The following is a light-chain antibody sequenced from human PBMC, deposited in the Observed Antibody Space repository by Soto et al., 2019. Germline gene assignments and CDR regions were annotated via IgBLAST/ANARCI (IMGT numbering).Light chain of an antibody. J-gene: IGLJ1*01. CDR3: QSYDSSLSAYV. CDR2: GNM. V-gene: IGLV1-40*01. CDR1: SSNIGAGYP. Sequence: QSVLTQPPSVSGAPGQRVTIYCTGTSSNIGAGYPVHWYQQLPGTAPKLLIFGNMNRPSGVPDRFSGSRSGLAITGLQAEDEADCYCQSYDSSLSAYVFGAGTKVTVL.